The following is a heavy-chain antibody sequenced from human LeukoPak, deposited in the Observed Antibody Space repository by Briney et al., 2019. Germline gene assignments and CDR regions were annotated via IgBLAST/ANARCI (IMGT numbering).Heavy chain of an antibody. CDR3: ASSEAVSSGYYTFDY. CDR1: GYTFTSYG. V-gene: IGHV1-18*01. D-gene: IGHD3-22*01. J-gene: IGHJ4*02. Sequence: GASVTVSCKASGYTFTSYGISWVRQAPGQGLEWMGWISAYNGNTNYAQKLQGRVTMTTDTSTSTAYMELRSLRSDDTAVYYCASSEAVSSGYYTFDYWGQGTLVTVSS. CDR2: ISAYNGNT.